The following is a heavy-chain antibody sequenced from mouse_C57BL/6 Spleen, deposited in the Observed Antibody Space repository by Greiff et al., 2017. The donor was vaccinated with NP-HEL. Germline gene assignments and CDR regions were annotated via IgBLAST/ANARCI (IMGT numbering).Heavy chain of an antibody. CDR2: IDPSDSYT. Sequence: VQLQQPGAELVMPGASVKLSCKASGYTFTSYWMHWVKQRPGQGLEWIGEIDPSDSYTNYNQKFKGKSTLTVDKSSSTAYMQLSSLTSEDSAVYYCARSSTVVADYWGKGTTLTVSS. CDR3: ARSSTVVADY. D-gene: IGHD1-1*01. J-gene: IGHJ2*01. CDR1: GYTFTSYW. V-gene: IGHV1-69*01.